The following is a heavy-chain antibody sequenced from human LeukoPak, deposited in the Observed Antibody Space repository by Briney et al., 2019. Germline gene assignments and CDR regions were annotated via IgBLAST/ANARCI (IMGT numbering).Heavy chain of an antibody. CDR2: IRYDGSNK. Sequence: GGSLRLSCAASGFTFSGSAIHWVRQAPGKGLEWVAFIRYDGSNKYYADSVKGRFTISRDNSKNTLYLQINSLRAEDTAVYYCAKVRDDTRYYYGSGGGDYFDYWGQGTLVTVSS. CDR1: GFTFSGSA. D-gene: IGHD3-10*01. J-gene: IGHJ4*02. CDR3: AKVRDDTRYYYGSGGGDYFDY. V-gene: IGHV3-30*02.